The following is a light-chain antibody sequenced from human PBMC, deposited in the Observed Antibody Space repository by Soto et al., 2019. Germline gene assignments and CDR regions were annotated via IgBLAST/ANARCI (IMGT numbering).Light chain of an antibody. CDR3: QQYGRT. V-gene: IGKV3-20*01. Sequence: EIVLTQSPGTLSLSPGERATLSCRASQSVSSSYLAWYQQKPGQAPRLLIYGASSRATGIPDRFSGSGSGTDVTLTISRLEPEDFAVYYCQQYGRTFGPGTKVDIK. J-gene: IGKJ3*01. CDR1: QSVSSSY. CDR2: GAS.